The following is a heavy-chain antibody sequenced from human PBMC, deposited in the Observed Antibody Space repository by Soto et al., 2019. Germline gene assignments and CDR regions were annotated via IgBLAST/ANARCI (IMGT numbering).Heavy chain of an antibody. V-gene: IGHV3-23*01. CDR1: GFTFNNYA. CDR3: TKNYYFDS. Sequence: LRLSCAASGFTFNNYAMSWVRQAPGKALEWVSSINIVGGNTNYADSVRDRFTMSRDDSKNTVFLQMNSLRAEDTAIYYCTKNYYFDSWGQGTLVTVSS. J-gene: IGHJ4*02. CDR2: INIVGGNT.